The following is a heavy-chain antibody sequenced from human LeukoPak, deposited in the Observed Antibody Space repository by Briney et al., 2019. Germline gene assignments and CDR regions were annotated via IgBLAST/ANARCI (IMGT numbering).Heavy chain of an antibody. CDR2: ISGSGGST. D-gene: IGHD3-22*01. Sequence: PGGSLRLSCAASGFTFSSYAMSWVRQAPGKGLEWVSAISGSGGSTYYADSVKGRFTISRDNSKNTLYLQMNSLRAEDTAVYYCAIDYYDSSGYYSDTTPLAYWGQGTLVTVSS. CDR1: GFTFSSYA. V-gene: IGHV3-23*01. CDR3: AIDYYDSSGYYSDTTPLAY. J-gene: IGHJ4*02.